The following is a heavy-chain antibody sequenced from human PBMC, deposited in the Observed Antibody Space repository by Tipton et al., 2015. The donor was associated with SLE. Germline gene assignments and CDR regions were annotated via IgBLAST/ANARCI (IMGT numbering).Heavy chain of an antibody. D-gene: IGHD3-16*01. V-gene: IGHV3-7*01. CDR1: GFTFSSYW. CDR3: ARDRGGASGRYFDL. CDR2: IKQDGSEK. Sequence: QLVQSGAEVKKPGGSLRLSCAASGFTFSSYWMSWVRQAPGKGLEWVANIKQDGSEKYYVDSVKGRFTISRDNAKNSLYLQMNSLRAEDTAVYYCARDRGGASGRYFDLWGRGTLVTVSS. J-gene: IGHJ2*01.